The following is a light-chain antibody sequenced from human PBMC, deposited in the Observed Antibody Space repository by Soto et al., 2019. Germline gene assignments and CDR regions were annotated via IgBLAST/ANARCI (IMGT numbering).Light chain of an antibody. Sequence: QPVLTQSSSASASLGSSVKLTCILSSGHSTYIIAWHQQQPGKAPRFLMTLDRSGSYNRGSGVPDRFSGSSSGADRYLHISNPHCEDEGDYYCEPWYSNTQEVFGGETTLTVL. CDR2: LDRSGSY. CDR3: EPWYSNTQEV. J-gene: IGLJ2*01. V-gene: IGLV4-60*02. CDR1: SGHSTYI.